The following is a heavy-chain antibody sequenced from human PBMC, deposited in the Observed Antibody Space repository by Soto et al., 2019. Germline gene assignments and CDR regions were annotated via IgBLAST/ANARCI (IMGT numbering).Heavy chain of an antibody. J-gene: IGHJ4*02. V-gene: IGHV4-30-2*01. Sequence: SETLSLTCAVSGGSISSGGYSWSWIRQPPGKGLEWIGYIYHSGSTYYNPSLKSRVTISVDRSKNQFSLKLSSVTAADTAVYYCARGASYYYDSSGYYYFDYWVQGTLVTVSS. CDR2: IYHSGST. CDR3: ARGASYYYDSSGYYYFDY. CDR1: GGSISSGGYS. D-gene: IGHD3-22*01.